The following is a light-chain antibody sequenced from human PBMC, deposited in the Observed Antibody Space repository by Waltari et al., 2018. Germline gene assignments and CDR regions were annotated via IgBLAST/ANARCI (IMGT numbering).Light chain of an antibody. CDR3: QSYDSNLSAL. CDR1: SPNFGAISH. CDR2: STT. V-gene: IGLV1-40*03. Sequence: QSVLTQPPSVSVAPGPTVPISSTGDSPNFGAISHIHCYQHLPGTAPKLLISSTTDRPSGVPDRFSASRSGASASLTITGLQAEDEGHYYCQSYDSNLSALFGGGTKLTVL. J-gene: IGLJ3*02.